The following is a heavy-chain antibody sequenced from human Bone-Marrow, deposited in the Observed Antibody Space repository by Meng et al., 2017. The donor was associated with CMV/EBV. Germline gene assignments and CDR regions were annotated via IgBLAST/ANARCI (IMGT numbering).Heavy chain of an antibody. CDR1: GFTFSSYA. Sequence: GESLKISCAASGFTFSSYAMSWVRQAPGKGLEWVSAISGSGGSTYYADSVKGRFTISRDNSKNTLYLQMNSLRAEDTAVYYCAKDSPAARRNYYGMDVWGQGTSVTVSS. D-gene: IGHD6-6*01. CDR3: AKDSPAARRNYYGMDV. CDR2: ISGSGGST. J-gene: IGHJ6*02. V-gene: IGHV3-23*01.